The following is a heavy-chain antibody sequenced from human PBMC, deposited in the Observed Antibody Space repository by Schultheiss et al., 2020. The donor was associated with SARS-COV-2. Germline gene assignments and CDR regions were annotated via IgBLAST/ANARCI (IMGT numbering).Heavy chain of an antibody. CDR2: IYYSGST. D-gene: IGHD3-3*01. J-gene: IGHJ4*02. CDR3: ARVAAFGVVIYFDY. V-gene: IGHV4-34*01. Sequence: SQTLSLTCAVYGGSFSGYYWSWIRQPPGKGLEWIGEIYYSGSTNYNPSLKSRVTISINTSKNQFSLKLSSVTAADTAVYYCARVAAFGVVIYFDYWGQGTLVTVSS. CDR1: GGSFSGYY.